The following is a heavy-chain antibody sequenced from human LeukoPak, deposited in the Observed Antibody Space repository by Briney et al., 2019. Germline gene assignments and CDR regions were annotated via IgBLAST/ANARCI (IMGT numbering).Heavy chain of an antibody. CDR1: GFTLSRYG. V-gene: IGHV3-30-3*01. D-gene: IGHD6-13*01. Sequence: GRSLRLSCAASGFTLSRYGMHWVRQAPGKGLEWVAFISYDGSNKYYADSVKGRFTISRDNSKNTLYLQMNSLRAEDTAVYYCAREALSSWYAFDIWGQGTMVTVSP. CDR3: AREALSSWYAFDI. J-gene: IGHJ3*02. CDR2: ISYDGSNK.